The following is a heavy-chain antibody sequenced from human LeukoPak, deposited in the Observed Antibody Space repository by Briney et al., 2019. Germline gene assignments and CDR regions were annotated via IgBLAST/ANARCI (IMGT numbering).Heavy chain of an antibody. CDR2: ISWNSGSI. D-gene: IGHD4-17*01. J-gene: IGHJ6*02. Sequence: GGSLRLSCAASGFTFDDYAMHWVRQAPGKGLEWVSGISWNSGSIGYADSVKGRFTISRDNAKNSLYLQMNSLRAEDTALYYCAKDMVPTPVTRYGMDVWGQGTTVTVSS. CDR1: GFTFDDYA. CDR3: AKDMVPTPVTRYGMDV. V-gene: IGHV3-9*01.